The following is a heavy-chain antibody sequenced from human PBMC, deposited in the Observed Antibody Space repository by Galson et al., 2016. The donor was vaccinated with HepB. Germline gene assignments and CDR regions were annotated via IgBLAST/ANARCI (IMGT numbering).Heavy chain of an antibody. J-gene: IGHJ6*03. CDR3: LPSGPDYYMDL. CDR2: FGSGGRI. D-gene: IGHD2-15*01. CDR1: AFTVNNNH. V-gene: IGHV3-66*02. Sequence: SLRLSCAGSAFTVNNNHMSWVRQAPGKGLEWVSVFGSGGRIFYADSVKGRFTISRDNSMNTVFLQMNSLRTEDTAVYYCLPSGPDYYMDLWGTGTTVTVSS.